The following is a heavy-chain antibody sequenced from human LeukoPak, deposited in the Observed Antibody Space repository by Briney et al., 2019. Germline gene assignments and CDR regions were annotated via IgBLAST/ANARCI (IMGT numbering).Heavy chain of an antibody. J-gene: IGHJ4*02. Sequence: SETLSLTCTVSGGSISSGSYYWSWIRQPAGKGLEWIGRIYTSGSTNYNPSLKSRVTISVDTSKNQFSLKLSSVTAADTAVYYCARGHMVRGVIAYYFDYWGQGTLVNVSS. CDR2: IYTSGST. V-gene: IGHV4-61*02. D-gene: IGHD3-10*01. CDR3: ARGHMVRGVIAYYFDY. CDR1: GGSISSGSYY.